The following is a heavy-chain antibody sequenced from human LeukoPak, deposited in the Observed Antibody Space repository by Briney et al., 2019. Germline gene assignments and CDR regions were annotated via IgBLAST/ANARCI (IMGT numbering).Heavy chain of an antibody. CDR1: GFTFSDYY. J-gene: IGHJ1*01. Sequence: GGSLRLSCAASGFTFSDYYMSWIRQAPGKGLEWVSYISSSGSTIYYADSVKGRFTISRDNAKNSLYLQMNSLRAEDTAVYYCASWGVVVTATRYFQHWGQGTLVTVSS. V-gene: IGHV3-11*01. D-gene: IGHD2-21*02. CDR3: ASWGVVVTATRYFQH. CDR2: ISSSGSTI.